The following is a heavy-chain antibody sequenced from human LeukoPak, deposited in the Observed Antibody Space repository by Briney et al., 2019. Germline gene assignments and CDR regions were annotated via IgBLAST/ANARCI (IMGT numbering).Heavy chain of an antibody. J-gene: IGHJ4*02. CDR2: INHSGST. V-gene: IGHV4-34*09. D-gene: IGHD3-22*01. Sequence: SETLSLTCAVYGGSFSGYYWSWIRQPPGKGLEWIGEINHSGSTNYNPSLKSRVTISVDTSKNQFSLKLSSVTAADTAVYYCAGDTYYYDSSGYRGDYWGQGTLVTVSS. CDR1: GGSFSGYY. CDR3: AGDTYYYDSSGYRGDY.